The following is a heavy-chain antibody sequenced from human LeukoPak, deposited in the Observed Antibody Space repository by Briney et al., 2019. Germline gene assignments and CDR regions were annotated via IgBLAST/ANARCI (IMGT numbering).Heavy chain of an antibody. CDR1: GYTFTSYA. CDR3: ARPGGGFGELFHGGTDY. CDR2: MNPNSGNT. V-gene: IGHV1-8*02. J-gene: IGHJ4*02. Sequence: ASVKVSCKASGYTFTSYAMNWVRQATGQGLEWMGWMNPNSGNTGYAQKFQGRVTMTRNTSISTAYMELSSLRSEDTAVYYCARPGGGFGELFHGGTDYWGQGTLVTVSS. D-gene: IGHD3-10*01.